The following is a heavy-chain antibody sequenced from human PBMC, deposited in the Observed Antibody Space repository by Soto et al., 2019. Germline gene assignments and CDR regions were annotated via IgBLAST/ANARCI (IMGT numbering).Heavy chain of an antibody. V-gene: IGHV3-21*01. J-gene: IGHJ3*02. CDR1: EFTPSPYG. CDR3: VRGGRGYTKDDVFDI. D-gene: IGHD3-16*02. Sequence: ELQLVESGGGLVRPGGSLSLSCADSEFTPSPYGINWVRQPPGKGLLWVSSISSDTRVIYYADSVGGRFTISRDNANRSVYLQMKGLRVEDTAFYYCVRGGRGYTKDDVFDIWGLGTMVTVSS. CDR2: ISSDTRVI.